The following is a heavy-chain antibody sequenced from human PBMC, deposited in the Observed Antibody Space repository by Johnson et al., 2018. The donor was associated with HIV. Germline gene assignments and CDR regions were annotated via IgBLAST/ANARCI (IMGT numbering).Heavy chain of an antibody. CDR3: ATKGSKWELIVEGFAV. D-gene: IGHD1-26*01. CDR2: LYADGRT. Sequence: QLVESGGGVVQPGRSLRLSCAASGFIVSSKYMTWFRQAPGKGLEWVSVLYADGRTYYADSVKGRFTVSSDYSENTLYLQMNSLTAEDTAVYYCATKGSKWELIVEGFAVWGQGTMVTVSS. CDR1: GFIVSSKY. V-gene: IGHV3-66*02. J-gene: IGHJ3*01.